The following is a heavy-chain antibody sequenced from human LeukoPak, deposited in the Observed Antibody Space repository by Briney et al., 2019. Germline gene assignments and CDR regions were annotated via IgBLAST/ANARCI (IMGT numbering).Heavy chain of an antibody. CDR3: ARGRVSSPWDLVLDY. CDR1: GYSIRSGYY. Sequence: SGTLSLTCAVSGYSIRSGYYWAWIRQPPGKGLECIGSRHNTSSTYYTPSLKSRVTISVDRSNNNFSRKLSTVTASDTAVYYCARGRVSSPWDLVLDYWGQGILVTVSS. J-gene: IGHJ4*02. D-gene: IGHD5/OR15-5a*01. CDR2: RHNTSST. V-gene: IGHV4-38-2*01.